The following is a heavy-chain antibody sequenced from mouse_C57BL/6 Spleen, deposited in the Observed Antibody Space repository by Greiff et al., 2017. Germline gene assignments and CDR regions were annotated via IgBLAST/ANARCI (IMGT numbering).Heavy chain of an antibody. CDR1: GYTFTDHT. CDR2: IYPRAGST. V-gene: IGHV1-78*01. Sequence: QVQLQQSDAELVKPGASVKISCKVSGYTFTDHTIHWMKQRPDPGLEWIGYIYPRAGSTKYNEKFKGKATLTADNSSSTAYMQLNSLTSEDSAVYFCARSPLLRYFDYWGQGTTLTVSS. J-gene: IGHJ2*01. CDR3: ARSPLLRYFDY. D-gene: IGHD1-2*01.